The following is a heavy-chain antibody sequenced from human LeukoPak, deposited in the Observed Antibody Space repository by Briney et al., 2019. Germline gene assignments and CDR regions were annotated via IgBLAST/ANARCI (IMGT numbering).Heavy chain of an antibody. CDR1: GGSISSSSYH. CDR2: INHSGST. J-gene: IGHJ3*02. V-gene: IGHV4-39*07. Sequence: SETLSLTCSVSGGSISSSSYHWGWIRQPPGKGLEWIGEINHSGSTNYNPSLKSRVTISVDTSKNQFSLKLSFVTAADTAVYSCARDEDAFHIWGQGTMVTVSS. CDR3: ARDEDAFHI.